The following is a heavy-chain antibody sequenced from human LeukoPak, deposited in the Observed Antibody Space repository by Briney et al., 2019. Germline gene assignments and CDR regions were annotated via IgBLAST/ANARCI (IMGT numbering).Heavy chain of an antibody. Sequence: PSETLSLTCTVSGGSISSSSYYWGWIRQPPGKGLEWIGSIYYSGSTYYNPSLKSRVTISVDTSKNQFSLKLSSVTAADTAVYYCARPAAAAGIRYWGQGTLVTVSS. J-gene: IGHJ4*02. CDR2: IYYSGST. D-gene: IGHD6-13*01. CDR3: ARPAAAAGIRY. CDR1: GGSISSSSYY. V-gene: IGHV4-39*01.